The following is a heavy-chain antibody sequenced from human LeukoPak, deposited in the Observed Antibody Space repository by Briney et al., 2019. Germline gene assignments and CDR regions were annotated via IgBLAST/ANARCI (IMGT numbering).Heavy chain of an antibody. J-gene: IGHJ4*02. CDR2: INHSGST. CDR1: GGSFSGYY. CDR3: ARNNRRYFDY. D-gene: IGHD1-14*01. V-gene: IGHV4-34*01. Sequence: SETLSLTCAVYGGSFSGYYWSWIRQPPGKGLEWIGEINHSGSTNYNPSLKSRVTISVDTSKNQFSLKLSSVPAADTAVYYCARNNRRYFDYWGQGTLVTVSS.